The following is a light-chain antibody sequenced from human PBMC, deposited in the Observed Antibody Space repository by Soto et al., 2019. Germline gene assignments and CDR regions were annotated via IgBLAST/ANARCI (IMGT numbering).Light chain of an antibody. CDR2: GAS. CDR1: QPVNRNY. V-gene: IGKV3-20*01. J-gene: IGKJ2*01. Sequence: EIVLTQSPGTLSLSPGERATLSCRTSQPVNRNYLAWYQQKPGQAPGLLIYGASSRATGIPDRFSGSGSGADFTLTISRVEPEDFVVYYCQQYGSSPPMYTFGQGTKLEIK. CDR3: QQYGSSPPMYT.